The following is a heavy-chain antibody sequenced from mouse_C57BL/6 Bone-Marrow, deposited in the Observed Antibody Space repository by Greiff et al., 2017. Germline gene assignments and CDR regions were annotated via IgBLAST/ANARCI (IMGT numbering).Heavy chain of an antibody. Sequence: EVMLVESGGGLVKPGGSLKLSCAASGFTFSDYGMHWVRQAPKKGLEWVAYISSGSSTIYYADTVKGRFTISRDNAKNTLFLQMTSLRSEDTAMYYCARKAYWYFDVWGTGTTVTVSS. V-gene: IGHV5-17*01. CDR1: GFTFSDYG. CDR3: ARKAYWYFDV. CDR2: ISSGSSTI. J-gene: IGHJ1*03.